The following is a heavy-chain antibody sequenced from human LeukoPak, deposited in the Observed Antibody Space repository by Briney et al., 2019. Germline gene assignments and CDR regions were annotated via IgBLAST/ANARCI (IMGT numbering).Heavy chain of an antibody. Sequence: GRSLRLSCAASGFTFRSYAMSWVRQAPGKGLEWVSAISGSGGSTYYADSVKGRFTISRDNSKNALYLQMNSLRAEDTAVYYCAKDCSSTSCYDYWGQGTLVTVSS. CDR2: ISGSGGST. CDR1: GFTFRSYA. D-gene: IGHD2-2*01. CDR3: AKDCSSTSCYDY. V-gene: IGHV3-23*01. J-gene: IGHJ4*02.